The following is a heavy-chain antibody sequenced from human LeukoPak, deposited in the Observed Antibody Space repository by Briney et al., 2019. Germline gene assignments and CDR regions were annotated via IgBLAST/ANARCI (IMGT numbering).Heavy chain of an antibody. CDR3: ARAIHGGRHDAFDI. D-gene: IGHD4-23*01. CDR1: GGSISSYY. J-gene: IGHJ3*02. V-gene: IGHV4-59*01. Sequence: SETLSLTCTVSGGSISSYYWSWIRQPPGKGLEWIGYIYYSGSTNYNPSLKSRVTISVDTSKNQFSLKLSSVTAADTAVYYCARAIHGGRHDAFDIWGKGTMVPVSS. CDR2: IYYSGST.